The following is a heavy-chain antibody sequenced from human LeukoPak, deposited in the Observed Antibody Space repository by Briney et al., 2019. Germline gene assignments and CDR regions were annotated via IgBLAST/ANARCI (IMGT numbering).Heavy chain of an antibody. V-gene: IGHV4-39*07. J-gene: IGHJ4*02. CDR2: IYYSGST. D-gene: IGHD3-3*01. Sequence: SETLSLTCTVSGGAFTSSSYYWVWIRQPPGKGLEWIGSIYYSGSTYYNPSLKSRVTILADTSKNQFSLKLSSVTAADTAVYYCARDHKYYDFWSGYHRFDYWGQGTLVTVSS. CDR3: ARDHKYYDFWSGYHRFDY. CDR1: GGAFTSSSYY.